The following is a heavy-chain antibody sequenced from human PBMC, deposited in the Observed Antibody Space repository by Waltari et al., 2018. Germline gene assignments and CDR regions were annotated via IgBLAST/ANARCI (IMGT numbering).Heavy chain of an antibody. D-gene: IGHD4-17*01. CDR3: ARGAPYGDYLPCDY. Sequence: QVQLVQSGAEVEKPGASVKVSCKAIGYTFTRYGISWVRQAPGQGLEWMGWVSPHNGDTDDAQKFQGRVTMATDTFMNTAYMELRSLRPDDTAVYYCARGAPYGDYLPCDYWGQGTLVTVSS. CDR1: GYTFTRYG. J-gene: IGHJ4*02. V-gene: IGHV1-18*04. CDR2: VSPHNGDT.